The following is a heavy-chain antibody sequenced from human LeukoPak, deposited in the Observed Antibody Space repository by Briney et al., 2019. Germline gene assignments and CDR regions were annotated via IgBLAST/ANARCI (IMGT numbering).Heavy chain of an antibody. CDR3: ARAVLRFLEWPDY. CDR2: IFTSGST. Sequence: SETLSLTCTVSGGSISSYYWSWIRQPPGKGLEWIGRIFTSGSTNYNPSLKSRVTMSLDTSKNQFSLKLTSVTAADTAVYYCARAVLRFLEWPDYWGQGTLVTVSS. CDR1: GGSISSYY. J-gene: IGHJ4*02. D-gene: IGHD3-3*01. V-gene: IGHV4-4*07.